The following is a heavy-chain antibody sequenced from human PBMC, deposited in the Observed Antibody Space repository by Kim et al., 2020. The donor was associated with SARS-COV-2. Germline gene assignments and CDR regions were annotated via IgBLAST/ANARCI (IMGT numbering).Heavy chain of an antibody. CDR3: ARDLLRYFDWSDEIN. D-gene: IGHD3-9*01. V-gene: IGHV1-69*13. Sequence: SVKVSCKASGGTFSSYAISWVRQAPGQGLEWMGGIIPIIGTANYAQKFQGRVTITADESTSTAYMELSSLRSEDTAVYYCARDLLRYFDWSDEINWGQGTMVTVSS. CDR2: IIPIIGTA. J-gene: IGHJ3*01. CDR1: GGTFSSYA.